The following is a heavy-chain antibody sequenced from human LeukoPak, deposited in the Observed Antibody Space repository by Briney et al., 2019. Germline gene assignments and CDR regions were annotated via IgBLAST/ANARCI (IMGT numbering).Heavy chain of an antibody. CDR1: GYTFTSNG. CDR3: ARDGGTAGYSSGSDY. J-gene: IGHJ4*02. V-gene: IGHV1-18*01. CDR2: ISCYNGDT. Sequence: ASVRVSCKASGYTFTSNGITWVRQAPGQGLEWVGWISCYNGDTRYAQKFQGRVTVTTDTSTSTAYMELRSLRSDDTAVYYCARDGGTAGYSSGSDYWGQGTLVTVSS. D-gene: IGHD5-18*01.